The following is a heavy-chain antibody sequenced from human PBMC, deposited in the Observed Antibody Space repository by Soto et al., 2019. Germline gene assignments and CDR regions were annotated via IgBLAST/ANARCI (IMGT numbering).Heavy chain of an antibody. Sequence: QVQLQESGPGLVKPSQTLSLTCIVSGGSISSGGYYWSWIRQLPGKGLEWIGYIYYSGTTSYNPALKSRIRILLDTSKNQFSLNLSSVTAADTAVYYCARTTYGGDSRVSTFDYWGQGTRVTVSS. D-gene: IGHD2-21*01. CDR2: IYYSGTT. CDR3: ARTTYGGDSRVSTFDY. CDR1: GGSISSGGYY. J-gene: IGHJ4*02. V-gene: IGHV4-31*03.